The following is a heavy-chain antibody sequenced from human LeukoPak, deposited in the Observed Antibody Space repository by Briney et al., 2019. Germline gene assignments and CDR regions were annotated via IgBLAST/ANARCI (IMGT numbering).Heavy chain of an antibody. CDR2: ISPKSNFI. CDR1: GFSINSYD. V-gene: IGHV3-21*01. D-gene: IGHD3-9*01. J-gene: IGHJ5*02. Sequence: GGSLRLSCTASGFSINSYDMNWVRQAPGKGLEWVSSISPKSNFIYYSDSVRGRFTISRDNAGNSLYLQMNSLRAEDTAVYYCARADCSASTCYLRRSWFDPWGQGTLVTVSS. CDR3: ARADCSASTCYLRRSWFDP.